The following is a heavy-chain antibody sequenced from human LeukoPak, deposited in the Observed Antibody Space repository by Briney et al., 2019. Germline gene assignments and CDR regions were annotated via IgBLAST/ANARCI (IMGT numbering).Heavy chain of an antibody. Sequence: SETLSLTCTVPGGSISNYYWSWLRQPAGKGLESIAHIYSSPTPHYPPSLKSPLTISLATSNRQFSLKLNSVTAADTAVYYCGRALGSGSYIDFWGQGTLVTVSS. V-gene: IGHV4-4*07. CDR1: GGSISNYY. CDR2: IYSSPTP. D-gene: IGHD1-26*01. J-gene: IGHJ4*02. CDR3: GRALGSGSYIDF.